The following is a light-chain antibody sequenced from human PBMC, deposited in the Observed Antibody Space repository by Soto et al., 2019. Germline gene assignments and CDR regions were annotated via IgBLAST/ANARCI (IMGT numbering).Light chain of an antibody. CDR3: MQAPHTPWT. J-gene: IGKJ1*01. Sequence: DIVLTQSPLSLPVTPGEPASISCRSSQSLLQSNGNHYLDWYLQKPGQSPQVLIYLGSNRASGVPDRISGNASGTDFTLKINRVEPEDVGVYYCMQAPHTPWTFGQGTKVAIK. CDR2: LGS. V-gene: IGKV2-28*01. CDR1: QSLLQSNGNHY.